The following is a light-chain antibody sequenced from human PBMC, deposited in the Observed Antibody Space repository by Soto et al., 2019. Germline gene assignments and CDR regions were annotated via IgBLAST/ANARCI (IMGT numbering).Light chain of an antibody. J-gene: IGKJ1*01. CDR3: QQSYSNPTWT. V-gene: IGKV1-39*01. CDR2: DSS. Sequence: IPRTPSPSALSASVGDRIAITCRASQSISTYLNWYRQKPGEAPTLLVYDSSTLQSGVPSRFSGSGFGAEFTLTVSSLQPEDFATYYCQQSYSNPTWTFGQGTKVDIK. CDR1: QSISTY.